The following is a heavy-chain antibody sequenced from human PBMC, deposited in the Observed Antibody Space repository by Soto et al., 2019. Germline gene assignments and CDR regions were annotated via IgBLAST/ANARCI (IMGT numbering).Heavy chain of an antibody. Sequence: SETLSLTWTVSGGSIRSYYWSCIRQHPGKGLEWIGYIYYSGSTNYNPSLKSRVTISVDTSKNQFSLKLSSVTAADTAVYYCAGAIAAAGTSAFDIWGQGTMVTVSS. CDR3: AGAIAAAGTSAFDI. V-gene: IGHV4-59*08. CDR1: GGSIRSYY. D-gene: IGHD6-13*01. CDR2: IYYSGST. J-gene: IGHJ3*02.